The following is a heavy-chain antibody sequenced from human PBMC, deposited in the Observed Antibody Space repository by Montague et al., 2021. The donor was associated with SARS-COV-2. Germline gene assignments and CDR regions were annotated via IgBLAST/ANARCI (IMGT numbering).Heavy chain of an antibody. CDR2: IYYSGST. D-gene: IGHD2-2*01. J-gene: IGHJ4*02. V-gene: IGHV4-59*08. Sequence: SETLSLTCTVSGGSISSYYWSWIRQPPGKGLEWIGYIYYSGSTNYNSSPKSRVTISVDTSKNQFSLKLSSVTAADTAVYYCARQRCSSTSCYVHDPYFDYWGQGTLVTVSS. CDR3: ARQRCSSTSCYVHDPYFDY. CDR1: GGSISSYY.